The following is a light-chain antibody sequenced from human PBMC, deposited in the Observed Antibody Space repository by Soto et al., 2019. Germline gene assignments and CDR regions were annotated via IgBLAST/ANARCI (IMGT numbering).Light chain of an antibody. Sequence: EIVMTQSPATLSVSPGERATLSCRASQSVSSNLAWYQQKPGQAPRLLIYAASTRATGVPARFSGSGSGTEFTLTISSLQSEDFAVYYCHHYGSSPLTFGQGTRLEIK. CDR2: AAS. CDR1: QSVSSN. V-gene: IGKV3-15*01. CDR3: HHYGSSPLT. J-gene: IGKJ5*01.